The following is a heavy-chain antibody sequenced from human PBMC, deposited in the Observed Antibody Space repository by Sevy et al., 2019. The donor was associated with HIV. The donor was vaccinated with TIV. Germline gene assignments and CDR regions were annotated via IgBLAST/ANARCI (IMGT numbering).Heavy chain of an antibody. V-gene: IGHV3-48*01. Sequence: GGSLRLSCAASGFTFSSYSMNWVRQAPGKGLEWVSYISSSSSTIYYADSVKGRFTISRDNAKNSLYLQMNSLRAEDTAVYYCAGVGDITGTTPAGPDRYYYYYYMDVWGKGTTVTVSS. CDR3: AGVGDITGTTPAGPDRYYYYYYMDV. J-gene: IGHJ6*03. CDR1: GFTFSSYS. CDR2: ISSSSSTI. D-gene: IGHD1-7*01.